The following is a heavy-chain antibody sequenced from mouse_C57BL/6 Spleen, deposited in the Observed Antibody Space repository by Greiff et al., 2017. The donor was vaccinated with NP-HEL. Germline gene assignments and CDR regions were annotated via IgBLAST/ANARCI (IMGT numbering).Heavy chain of an antibody. CDR1: GYSITSGYY. J-gene: IGHJ2*01. D-gene: IGHD2-2*01. CDR3: ARAVNMVTFDY. V-gene: IGHV3-6*01. Sequence: EVKLLESGPGLVKPSQSLSLTCSVTGYSITSGYYWNWIRKFPGNKLEWMGYISYDGSNNYNPSLKNRISITRDTSKNQFFLKLNSVTTEDTATYYCARAVNMVTFDYWGQGTTLTVSS. CDR2: ISYDGSN.